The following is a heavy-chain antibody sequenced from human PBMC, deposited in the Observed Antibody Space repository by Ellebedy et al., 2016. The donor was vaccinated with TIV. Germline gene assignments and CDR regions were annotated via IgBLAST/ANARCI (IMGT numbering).Heavy chain of an antibody. CDR1: GYTFTSYY. CDR3: AREPYQLLCWTYYYYGMDV. V-gene: IGHV1-46*01. D-gene: IGHD2-2*01. J-gene: IGHJ6*02. CDR2: INPSGGST. Sequence: ASVKVSXXASGYTFTSYYMHWVRQAPGQGLEWMGIINPSGGSTSYAQKFQGRVTMTRDTSTSTVYMELSSLRSEDTAVYYCAREPYQLLCWTYYYYGMDVWGQGTTVTVSS.